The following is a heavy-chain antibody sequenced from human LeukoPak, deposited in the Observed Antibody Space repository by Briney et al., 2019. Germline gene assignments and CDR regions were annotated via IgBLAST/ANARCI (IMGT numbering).Heavy chain of an antibody. CDR2: IYYSGST. D-gene: IGHD3-10*01. Sequence: SETLSLTCTVSGGSISSSSYYWGWIRQPPGKGLEWIGTIYYSGSTYYNPSLKSRVTISVDTSKNQFSLKLSSVTAADTAVYYCARPSGVRGVMGWFDPWGQGTLVTVSS. CDR3: ARPSGVRGVMGWFDP. CDR1: GGSISSSSYY. J-gene: IGHJ5*02. V-gene: IGHV4-39*01.